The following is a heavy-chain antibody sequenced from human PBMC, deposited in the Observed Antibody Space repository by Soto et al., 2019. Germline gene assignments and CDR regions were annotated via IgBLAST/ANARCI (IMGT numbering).Heavy chain of an antibody. D-gene: IGHD6-13*01. J-gene: IGHJ4*02. CDR2: INPYGGST. Sequence: KVSCKASGYTFTNHYIHWVRQAPGQGLEWMAIINPYGGSTNYAQRFRGRVTLTMDTSTSTVYMEISSLRSEDTAVYYCARDLAAAGRWGQGTLVTVSS. V-gene: IGHV1-46*01. CDR1: GYTFTNHY. CDR3: ARDLAAAGR.